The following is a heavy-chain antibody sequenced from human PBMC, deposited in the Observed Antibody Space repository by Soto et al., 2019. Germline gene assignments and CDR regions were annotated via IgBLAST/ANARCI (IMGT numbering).Heavy chain of an antibody. D-gene: IGHD6-6*01. Sequence: QVQLGQSGAEVKKHEASVKVSCKASGYTFTGYYMHWVRQAPGQGPEWMGWINPNSGGTTYAHKCQGRVTVTRDTSISTAYMELSSLRSDDTAVYYCARGGSSSLDYWGQGTLVTVSS. J-gene: IGHJ4*02. CDR1: GYTFTGYY. CDR3: ARGGSSSLDY. CDR2: INPNSGGT. V-gene: IGHV1-2*07.